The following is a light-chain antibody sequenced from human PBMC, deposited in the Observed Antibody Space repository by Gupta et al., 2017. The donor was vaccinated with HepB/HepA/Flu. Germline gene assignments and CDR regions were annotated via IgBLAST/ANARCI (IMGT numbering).Light chain of an antibody. CDR1: RSLLSSSDSKNY. J-gene: IGKJ2*01. V-gene: IGKV4-1*01. Sequence: DIVMTQSPDSLAVSLGERATINCKSSRSLLSSSDSKNYLAWYQQRPGQPPKLLIYWASTRESGVPDRFSGSGSGTDFTLTINSLQAEDVAVYFCQQYYGSPYTFGQGTKLEIK. CDR3: QQYYGSPYT. CDR2: WAS.